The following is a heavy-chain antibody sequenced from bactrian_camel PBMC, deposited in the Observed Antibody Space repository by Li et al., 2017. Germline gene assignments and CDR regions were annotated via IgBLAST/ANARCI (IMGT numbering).Heavy chain of an antibody. CDR3: AAGPGPCTVVNRYRYVY. Sequence: DVQLVESGGGLVQPGGSLRLSCAASGFNFDDCAMGWVRQAPGKGLEWVSAIGNGGRSTYYAASVKGRFTISRDNAKNTIYLQMNSLKPEDTAMYHCAAGPGPCTVVNRYRYVYWGQGTQVTVS. D-gene: IGHD6*01. V-gene: IGHV3-1*01. CDR1: GFNFDDCA. CDR2: IGNGGRST. J-gene: IGHJ4*01.